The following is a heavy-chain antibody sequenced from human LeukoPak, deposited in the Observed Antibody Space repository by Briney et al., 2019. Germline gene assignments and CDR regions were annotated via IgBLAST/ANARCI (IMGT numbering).Heavy chain of an antibody. Sequence: ASVKVSCKASGYTFTGYYMHWVRQAPGQGLEWMGWINPNSGGTNYAQKFQGRVTMTRDTSISTAYMELSRLRSDDTAVYYCARDQAGPFPLYYYYYMDVWGKGTTVTVSS. V-gene: IGHV1-2*02. CDR1: GYTFTGYY. CDR3: ARDQAGPFPLYYYYYMDV. CDR2: INPNSGGT. J-gene: IGHJ6*03.